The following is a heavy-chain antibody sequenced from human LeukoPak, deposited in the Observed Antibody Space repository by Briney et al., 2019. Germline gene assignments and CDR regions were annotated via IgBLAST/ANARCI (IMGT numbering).Heavy chain of an antibody. CDR1: GGSISSSSYY. D-gene: IGHD2-8*01. CDR2: IYYSGST. J-gene: IGHJ6*03. CDR3: ARVQMVYYYYYMDV. Sequence: SETLSLTCTVSGGSISSSSYYWGWIRQPPGKGLEWIGYIYYSGSTNYNPSLKSRVTISVDTSKNQFSLKLSSVTAADTAVYYCARVQMVYYYYYMDVWGKGTTVTISS. V-gene: IGHV4-61*05.